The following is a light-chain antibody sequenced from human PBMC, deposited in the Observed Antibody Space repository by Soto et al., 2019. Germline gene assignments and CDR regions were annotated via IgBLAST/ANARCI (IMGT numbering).Light chain of an antibody. Sequence: DIPMTQSPSSLSASVGDRVTLTCRASQSIADYLNWCQQKPGKAPTLLIYGASNLQRGVPSRFSGSGSGTDFTLTISSLQPEDFATYYCQQSYSTPYTFGQGTKLEIK. CDR2: GAS. V-gene: IGKV1-39*01. CDR1: QSIADY. CDR3: QQSYSTPYT. J-gene: IGKJ2*01.